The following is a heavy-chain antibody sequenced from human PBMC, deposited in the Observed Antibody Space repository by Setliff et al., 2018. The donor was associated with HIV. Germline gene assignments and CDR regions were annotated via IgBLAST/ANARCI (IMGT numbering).Heavy chain of an antibody. CDR3: ATCSVGWSREEHPRPDGAFHI. CDR2: FHYSGPT. D-gene: IGHD3-3*01. J-gene: IGHJ3*02. CDR1: VGSFSNTNYY. V-gene: IGHV4-39*01. Sequence: SETLSLTCNVSVGSFSNTNYYWGWIRQPPGKGLEWIGSFHYSGPTSYNPSLRRRVTISVDTSKNQFSLELTSVTAADTAVYYCATCSVGWSREEHPRPDGAFHIWGQGSMVTVSS.